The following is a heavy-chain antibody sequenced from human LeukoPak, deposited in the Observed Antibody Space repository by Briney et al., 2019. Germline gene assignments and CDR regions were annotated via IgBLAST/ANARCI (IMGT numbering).Heavy chain of an antibody. CDR1: GGTFSIYA. D-gene: IGHD5-12*01. J-gene: IGHJ5*02. CDR2: IIPIFGTA. Sequence: GASVTVSFTASGGTFSIYAISWVRQAPGQGLERMGGIIPIFGTANYAQKFQGRVTITTDESTSTAYMELSSLRSEDTAVYYCAVGLRRRWFDPWGQGTLVTVSS. V-gene: IGHV1-69*05. CDR3: AVGLRRRWFDP.